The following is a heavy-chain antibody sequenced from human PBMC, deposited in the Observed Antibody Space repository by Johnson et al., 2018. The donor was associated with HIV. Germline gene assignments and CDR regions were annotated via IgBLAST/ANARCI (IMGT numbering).Heavy chain of an antibody. CDR1: GFTFSSYG. D-gene: IGHD3-10*01. V-gene: IGHV3-30*02. J-gene: IGHJ3*02. CDR3: AREGPMVRSGAFDI. Sequence: QVQLVESGGGLVQPGGSLRLSCAASGFTFSSYGMHWVRQAPGKGLEWVAFIRYDGSNKYYVDSVKGRFTISRDNSKNTLYLQMNSLRGDDTALYYCAREGPMVRSGAFDIWGQGTKVTVSS. CDR2: IRYDGSNK.